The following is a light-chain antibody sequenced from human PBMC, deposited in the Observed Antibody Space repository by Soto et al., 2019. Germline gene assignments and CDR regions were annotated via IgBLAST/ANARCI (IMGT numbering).Light chain of an antibody. V-gene: IGKV1-5*03. J-gene: IGKJ1*01. CDR1: QAVNPW. CDR3: QQYYSRES. Sequence: DIQMTQSPSIVSASVGDTVTITCRASQAVNPWLAWHQQKPGEVPRVLIYKTSDLENGVPSRFSGSGSGTEYTLTISNLQPDDFATYYCQQYYSRESFGQGTKV. CDR2: KTS.